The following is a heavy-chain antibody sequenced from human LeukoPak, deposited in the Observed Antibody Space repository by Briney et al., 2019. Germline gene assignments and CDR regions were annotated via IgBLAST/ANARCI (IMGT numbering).Heavy chain of an antibody. J-gene: IGHJ5*02. CDR3: ARGKDIVVVVAATGWFDP. Sequence: PSETLSLTCAVYGGSFSGYYWSWIRQPPGKGLEWVGEINHSGSTNYNPSLKSRVTISVDTSKNQFSLKLSSVTAADTAVYYCARGKDIVVVVAATGWFDPWGQGTLVTVSS. CDR1: GGSFSGYY. CDR2: INHSGST. D-gene: IGHD2-15*01. V-gene: IGHV4-34*01.